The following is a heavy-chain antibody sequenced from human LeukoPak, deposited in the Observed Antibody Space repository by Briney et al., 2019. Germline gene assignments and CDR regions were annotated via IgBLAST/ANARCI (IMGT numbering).Heavy chain of an antibody. CDR3: AKPARTDYADY. V-gene: IGHV3-21*01. D-gene: IGHD1-14*01. J-gene: IGHJ4*02. CDR1: GFTFSSYC. CDR2: ISSSSSYI. Sequence: GGSLRLSCAASGFTFSSYCMNWVRQAPGKGLEWVSSISSSSSYIYYADSVKGRFTISRDNAKNSLYLQMNSLRAEDTAVYYCAKPARTDYADYWGQGTLVTVSS.